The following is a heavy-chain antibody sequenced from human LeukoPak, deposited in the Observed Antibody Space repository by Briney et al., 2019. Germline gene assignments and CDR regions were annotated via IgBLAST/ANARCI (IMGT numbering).Heavy chain of an antibody. D-gene: IGHD6-6*01. CDR1: GFTFSSYW. CDR2: INTDGSST. Sequence: GGSLRLSCAASGFTFSSYWMHWVRQAPGKGLVWVSRINTDGSSTSYADSVKGRFTISRDNAKNTLYLQMNSLRAEDTAVYYCAGAARSFLFNYWGQGTLVTVSS. J-gene: IGHJ4*02. CDR3: AGAARSFLFNY. V-gene: IGHV3-74*01.